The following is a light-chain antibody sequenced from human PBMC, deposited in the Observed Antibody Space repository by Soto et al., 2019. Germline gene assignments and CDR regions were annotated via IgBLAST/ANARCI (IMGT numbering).Light chain of an antibody. CDR1: SGDIGSYDY. Sequence: QSALTQPASVSGSPGQSITISCTGTSGDIGSYDYVSWYQQPPGKAPKLILYEVINRPSGISNRFSGSKSGSMASLTISGLQSEDEADYFCSSYTTSNTLVFGGGTKVTVL. CDR3: SSYTTSNTLV. V-gene: IGLV2-14*01. J-gene: IGLJ2*01. CDR2: EVI.